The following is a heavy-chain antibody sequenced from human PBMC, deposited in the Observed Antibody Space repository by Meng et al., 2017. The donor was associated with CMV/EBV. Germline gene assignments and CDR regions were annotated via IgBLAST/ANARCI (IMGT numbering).Heavy chain of an antibody. CDR1: GGTFSSYT. J-gene: IGHJ4*02. CDR3: ASRCSSTSCYHLDY. V-gene: IGHV1-69*02. Sequence: ASGGTFSSYTISWVRQAPGQGLEWMGRLIPILGIANYAQKFQGRVTITADKSTSTAYMELSSLRSEDTAVYYCASRCSSTSCYHLDYWGQGTLVTVSS. D-gene: IGHD2-2*01. CDR2: LIPILGIA.